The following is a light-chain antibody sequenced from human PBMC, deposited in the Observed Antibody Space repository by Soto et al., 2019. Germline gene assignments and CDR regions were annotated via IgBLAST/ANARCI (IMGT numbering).Light chain of an antibody. Sequence: QSVLTQPPSASGSPGQSVAISCTGTSSDVGGYDYVSWYQQHPGKAPKLMIYDVSKRPSGVPDRFSGSKSGNTASLTVSGLQAEDEADYYCSSYAGTYIVFGTGTNHRP. CDR1: SSDVGGYDY. CDR3: SSYAGTYIV. CDR2: DVS. V-gene: IGLV2-8*01. J-gene: IGLJ1*01.